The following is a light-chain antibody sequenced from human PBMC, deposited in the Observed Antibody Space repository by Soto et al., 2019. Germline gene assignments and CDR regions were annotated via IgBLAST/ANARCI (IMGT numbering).Light chain of an antibody. J-gene: IGLJ2*01. CDR3: QSYDSSLSGVV. CDR2: GNS. CDR1: SSNIGAGYD. V-gene: IGLV1-40*01. Sequence: QSVLTQPPSVSGAPGRRVTISCTGSSSNIGAGYDVHWFQQLPGTAPKLLIYGNSNRPSGVPDRFFGSKSGTSASLAITGLQAEDEADYYCQSYDSSLSGVVFGGGTKLTVL.